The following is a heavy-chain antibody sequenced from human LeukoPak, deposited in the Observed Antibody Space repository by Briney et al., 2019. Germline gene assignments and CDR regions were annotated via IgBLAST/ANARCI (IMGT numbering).Heavy chain of an antibody. CDR3: AKDLSARVATIPYYGMDV. J-gene: IGHJ6*02. CDR2: ISYDGSNK. D-gene: IGHD5-12*01. V-gene: IGHV3-30*18. Sequence: GGSLRLSCAASGFTFSSYGMHWVRQAPGKGLEWAAVISYDGSNKYYADSVKGRFTISRDNSKNTLYLQMNSLRAEDTAVYYCAKDLSARVATIPYYGMDVWGQGTTVTVSS. CDR1: GFTFSSYG.